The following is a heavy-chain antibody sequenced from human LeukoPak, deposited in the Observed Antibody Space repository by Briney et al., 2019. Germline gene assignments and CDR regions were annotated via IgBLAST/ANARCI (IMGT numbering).Heavy chain of an antibody. J-gene: IGHJ5*02. Sequence: GGSLRLSCAASGFTFSSYAMSWVRQAPGKGLEWVSAISGSGGSTYYADSVKGRFTISRDNSKNTLYLQMNSLRAEDTAVYYCAKNPSGRFWSGYYWEENWFDPWGQGTLVTVSS. CDR1: GFTFSSYA. CDR3: AKNPSGRFWSGYYWEENWFDP. CDR2: ISGSGGST. V-gene: IGHV3-23*01. D-gene: IGHD3-3*01.